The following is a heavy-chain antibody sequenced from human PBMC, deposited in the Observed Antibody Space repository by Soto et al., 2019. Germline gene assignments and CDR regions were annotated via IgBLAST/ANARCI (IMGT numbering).Heavy chain of an antibody. CDR3: ARDSIVLMVYATPHQNEAFDI. J-gene: IGHJ3*02. CDR2: IIPIFGTA. D-gene: IGHD2-8*01. CDR1: GGTFSSYA. Sequence: QVQLVQSGAEVKKPGSSVKVSCKASGGTFSSYAISWVRQAPGQGLEWMGGIIPIFGTANYAQKFQGRVTITADESTSTAYMELSSLRSEDTAVYYCARDSIVLMVYATPHQNEAFDIWGQGTMVTVSS. V-gene: IGHV1-69*01.